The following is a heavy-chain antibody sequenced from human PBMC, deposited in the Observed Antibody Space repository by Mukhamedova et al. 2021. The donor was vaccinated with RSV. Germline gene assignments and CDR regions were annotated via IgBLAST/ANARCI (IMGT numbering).Heavy chain of an antibody. CDR3: ARRSTNLYDSSGYYLDY. CDR2: IDPSDSYT. Sequence: GRIDPSDSYTNYSPSFQGHVTISADKSISTAYLQWSSLKASDTAMHYCARRSTNLYDSSGYYLDYWGKGTLVTVSS. D-gene: IGHD3-22*01. J-gene: IGHJ4*02. V-gene: IGHV5-10-1*01.